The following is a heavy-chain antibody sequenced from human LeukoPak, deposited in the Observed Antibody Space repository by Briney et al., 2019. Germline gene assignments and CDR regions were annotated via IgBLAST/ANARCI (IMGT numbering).Heavy chain of an antibody. V-gene: IGHV1-18*01. CDR2: LSAYNGNT. CDR1: GYTFTSYG. Sequence: GASVNVSCKASGYTFTSYGISWVRQVPGQGREWMGWLSAYNGNTNYAQKLQGRVTMTIDTSTSTAYMELRSLRSDDTAVYYCARDAGSSWGDYYYYMDVWGKGTTVTVSS. CDR3: ARDAGSSWGDYYYYMDV. D-gene: IGHD6-13*01. J-gene: IGHJ6*03.